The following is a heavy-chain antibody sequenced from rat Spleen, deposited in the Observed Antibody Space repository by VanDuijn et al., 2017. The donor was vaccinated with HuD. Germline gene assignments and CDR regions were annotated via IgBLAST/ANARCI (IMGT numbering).Heavy chain of an antibody. J-gene: IGHJ2*01. V-gene: IGHV5-62*01. CDR3: ARDTHTMGISDY. CDR2: VGSSSDT. D-gene: IGHD1-9*01. Sequence: VQLVESGGGLVQPGKSLKLSCSASGFTFSSYGMHWTRQAPGKGLHWIAFVGSSSDTVYADAVKGRFTISRDNAKNTLYLQLDSLKSEDTAIYFCARDTHTMGISDYWGQGVMVTVSS. CDR1: GFTFSSYG.